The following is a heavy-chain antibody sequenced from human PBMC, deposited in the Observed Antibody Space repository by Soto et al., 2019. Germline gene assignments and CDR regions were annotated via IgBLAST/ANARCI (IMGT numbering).Heavy chain of an antibody. CDR1: GYTFTSYV. V-gene: IGHV1-18*01. CDR2: ISAYNGNT. J-gene: IGHJ6*02. D-gene: IGHD6-19*01. CDR3: ARVVATVAGPYGMDV. Sequence: QVQLVQSGAEVKKPGASVKVSCRASGYTFTSYVISWVRQAPGQGLEWMGWISAYNGNTNFAQKLQGRVTMTTDTSTSTAYMDRSSLRSDDTAVYYCARVVATVAGPYGMDVWGQGTTVTVSS.